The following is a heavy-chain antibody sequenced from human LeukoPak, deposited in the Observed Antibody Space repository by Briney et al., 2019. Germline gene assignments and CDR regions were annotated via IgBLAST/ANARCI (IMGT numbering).Heavy chain of an antibody. CDR2: IYTSGST. D-gene: IGHD3-22*01. CDR1: GGSISSGSYY. J-gene: IGHJ4*02. V-gene: IGHV4-61*02. Sequence: TLSLTCTVSGGSISSGSYYWSWIRQPAGKGLEWIGRIYTSGSTNYNPSLKSRVTISVDTSKNQFSLKLSSVTAADTAVYYCARYDSSGPGDYWGQGTLVTVSS. CDR3: ARYDSSGPGDY.